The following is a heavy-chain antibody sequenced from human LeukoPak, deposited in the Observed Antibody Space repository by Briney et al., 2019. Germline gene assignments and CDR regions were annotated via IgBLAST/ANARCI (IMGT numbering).Heavy chain of an antibody. CDR2: ISSSSSYI. CDR3: ARGRHYYDSSGYLDYFDY. Sequence: GGSLRLSCAASGFTFSSYSMNWVRQAPGKGLEWVSSISSSSSYIYYADSVKGRFTISRDNAKNSLYLQMNSLRAEDTAVYYCARGRHYYDSSGYLDYFDYWGRGTLVTVSS. V-gene: IGHV3-21*01. J-gene: IGHJ4*02. D-gene: IGHD3-22*01. CDR1: GFTFSSYS.